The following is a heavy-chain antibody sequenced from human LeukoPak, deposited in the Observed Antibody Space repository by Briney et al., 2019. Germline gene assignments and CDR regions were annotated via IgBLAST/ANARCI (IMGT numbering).Heavy chain of an antibody. Sequence: VASVKVSCKASGYTFTGYYMHWVRQAPGQGLEWMGWINPNSGGTNYAQKFQGWVTMTRDTSISTAYMGLSRLRSDDTAVYYCARGEGWIQLWADYYGMDVWGKGTTVTVSS. V-gene: IGHV1-2*04. CDR3: ARGEGWIQLWADYYGMDV. CDR2: INPNSGGT. J-gene: IGHJ6*04. D-gene: IGHD5-18*01. CDR1: GYTFTGYY.